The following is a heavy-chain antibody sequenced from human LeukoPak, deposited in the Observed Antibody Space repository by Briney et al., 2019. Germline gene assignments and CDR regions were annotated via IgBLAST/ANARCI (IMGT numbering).Heavy chain of an antibody. CDR1: GGSISSYY. V-gene: IGHV4-59*01. J-gene: IGHJ5*02. D-gene: IGHD6-6*01. CDR3: ASIAARQGWFDP. Sequence: PSETLSLTCTVSGGSISSYYWSWIRQLPGKGLEWLGYIYYSGSTNYNPSLKSRVTISVDTSKNQFSLKLSSVTAADTAVYYCASIAARQGWFDPWGQGTLVTVSS. CDR2: IYYSGST.